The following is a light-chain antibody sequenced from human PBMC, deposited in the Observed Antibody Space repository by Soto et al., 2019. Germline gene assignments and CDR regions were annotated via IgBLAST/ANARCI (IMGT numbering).Light chain of an antibody. CDR1: QTVGND. J-gene: IGKJ4*01. CDR3: QHRSAWPFT. Sequence: IVLTQSPATLSLSPGERATLSCRASQTVGNDLAWYQVRPGQAPRLLFFDASTRATGVPPWFSGSRSGADFTLTSSSLPHEDVALYCCQHRSAWPFTFGGGTNVLIK. CDR2: DAS. V-gene: IGKV3-11*01.